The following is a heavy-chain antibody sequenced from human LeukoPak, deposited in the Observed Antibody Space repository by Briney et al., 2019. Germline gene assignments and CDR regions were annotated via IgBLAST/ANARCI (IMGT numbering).Heavy chain of an antibody. CDR2: ISDGGDLR. D-gene: IGHD6-19*01. Sequence: QPGGSLLLSCAASGFSFSSQAMGGVRQAPGRGLEWVSVISDGGDLRYYADSVKGRFTISRDNSKNTLYLQMNSLRAEDTAVYYCAKDARRSSGWYFFDHWGQGTLVTVSS. J-gene: IGHJ4*02. CDR3: AKDARRSSGWYFFDH. V-gene: IGHV3-23*01. CDR1: GFSFSSQA.